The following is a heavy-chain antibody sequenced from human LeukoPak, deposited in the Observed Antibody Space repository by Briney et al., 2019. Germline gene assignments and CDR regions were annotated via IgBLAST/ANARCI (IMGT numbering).Heavy chain of an antibody. CDR1: GYTFTGYY. D-gene: IGHD3-16*02. V-gene: IGHV1-2*02. CDR2: INPNSGGT. J-gene: IGHJ4*02. Sequence: GASVKVSCKASGYTFTGYYMHWVRQAPGQGLEWMGWINPNSGGTNYAQKFQGRVTMTRDTSISTAYMELSRLRSDDTAVYYCARVNVYDYVWGSYRPTFDYWGQGTLVTVSS. CDR3: ARVNVYDYVWGSYRPTFDY.